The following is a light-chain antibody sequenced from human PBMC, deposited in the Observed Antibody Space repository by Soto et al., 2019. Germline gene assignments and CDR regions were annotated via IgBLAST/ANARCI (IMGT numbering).Light chain of an antibody. Sequence: QSALTQPASVSGSPGQSITISCNGTSNDVGDYNYVSWYQQHPGKAPKLIIHEVRNRPSGVSFRFSSSKSGNTASLIISGLQAGDEADYYCCSYTITSSRVFGTGTKLTVL. J-gene: IGLJ1*01. V-gene: IGLV2-14*01. CDR2: EVR. CDR3: CSYTITSSRV. CDR1: SNDVGDYNY.